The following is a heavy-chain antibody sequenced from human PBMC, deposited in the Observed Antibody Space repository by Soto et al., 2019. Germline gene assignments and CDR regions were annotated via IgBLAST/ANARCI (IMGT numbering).Heavy chain of an antibody. CDR2: MSYDGTNE. Sequence: GGSLRLSCAASGFTFSSYAMQWVRQAPGKGLEWVALMSYDGTNEYYADSVKGRFTISRDNSKNTLFLQINSLRAEDTAVYYCGEDAISGDGIWLMDSWGQGXVVTVSS. V-gene: IGHV3-30*18. D-gene: IGHD4-17*01. CDR1: GFTFSSYA. J-gene: IGHJ5*02. CDR3: GEDAISGDGIWLMDS.